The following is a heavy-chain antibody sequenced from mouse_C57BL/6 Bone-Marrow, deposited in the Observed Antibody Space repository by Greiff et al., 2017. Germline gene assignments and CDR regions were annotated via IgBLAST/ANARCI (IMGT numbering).Heavy chain of an antibody. J-gene: IGHJ3*01. D-gene: IGHD1-1*01. Sequence: VQLKESGPELVKPGASVKIPCKASGYTFTDYNMDWVKQSHGKSLEWIGDINPNNGGTIYNQKFKGKATLTVDKSSSTAYMELRSLTSEDTAVYYCASSSLRSSFAYWGQGTLVTVSA. CDR2: INPNNGGT. CDR3: ASSSLRSSFAY. V-gene: IGHV1-18*01. CDR1: GYTFTDYN.